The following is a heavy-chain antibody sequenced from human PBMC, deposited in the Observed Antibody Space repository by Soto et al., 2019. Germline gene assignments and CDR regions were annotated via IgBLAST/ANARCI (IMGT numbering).Heavy chain of an antibody. D-gene: IGHD1-26*01. Sequence: GESLKISCKASGYSFTSYWIGWVRQMPGKGLEWMGIIYPGDSDTRYSPSFQGQVTISADKSISTAYLQWSSLKASDTAMYYCSKEMRASPRPFDYWGQGTLGTVST. CDR2: IYPGDSDT. J-gene: IGHJ4*02. V-gene: IGHV5-51*01. CDR1: GYSFTSYW. CDR3: SKEMRASPRPFDY.